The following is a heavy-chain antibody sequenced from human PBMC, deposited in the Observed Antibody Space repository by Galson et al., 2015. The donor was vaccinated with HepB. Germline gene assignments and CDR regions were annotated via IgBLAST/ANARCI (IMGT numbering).Heavy chain of an antibody. V-gene: IGHV3-53*01. CDR2: IYSGGNA. CDR1: GFTVSSNY. D-gene: IGHD3-16*02. CDR3: ARGNDHVWGNYRPSHFDF. Sequence: SLRLSCAVSGFTVSSNYMSWVRQAPGKGLEWVSLIYSGGNAYYADSVKGRFTISRDNSKNTLYLQMNTLRAEDTAVYYCARGNDHVWGNYRPSHFDFWGRGTLVTVSS. J-gene: IGHJ4*02.